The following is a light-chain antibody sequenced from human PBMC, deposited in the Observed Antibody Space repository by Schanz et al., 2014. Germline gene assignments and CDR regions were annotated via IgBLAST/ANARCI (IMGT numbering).Light chain of an antibody. CDR2: DAS. CDR3: QHRSNWPT. J-gene: IGKJ4*01. CDR1: QSVSSNY. Sequence: EIVLTQSPGTLSLSPGERATLSCRASQSVSSNYLAWYQQKPGQAPRLLLYDASNRATGVPARFSGSGSGTDFTLTISSLEPEDFAVYYCQHRSNWPTFGGGTKVEIK. V-gene: IGKV3D-20*02.